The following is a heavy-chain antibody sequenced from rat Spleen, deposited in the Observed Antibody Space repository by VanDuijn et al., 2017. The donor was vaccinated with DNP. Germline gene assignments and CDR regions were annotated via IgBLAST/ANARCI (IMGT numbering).Heavy chain of an antibody. V-gene: IGHV3-1*01. CDR3: ARWGDYFDY. CDR1: GYSITSNY. J-gene: IGHJ2*01. Sequence: EVQLQESGSGLVKPSQSLSLTCSVTGYSITSNYWGWIRKFPGNKMEYIGHISYSGSTNYNPSLRSRISITRDPSKNHFFLQLNSVTSEDTATYYCARWGDYFDYWGPGVMVTVSS. CDR2: ISYSGST.